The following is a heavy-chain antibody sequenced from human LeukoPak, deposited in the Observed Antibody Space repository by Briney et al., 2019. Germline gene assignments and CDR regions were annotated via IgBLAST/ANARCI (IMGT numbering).Heavy chain of an antibody. CDR3: ARGLLWFGELSPGGY. CDR1: GYTLTSYG. V-gene: IGHV1-18*01. Sequence: ASVKVSCKASGYTLTSYGISWVRQAPGQGLEWMGWISAYNGNTNYAQKLQGRVTMTTDTSTSTAYMELRSLRSDDTAVYYCARGLLWFGELSPGGYWGQGTLVTVSS. D-gene: IGHD3-10*01. CDR2: ISAYNGNT. J-gene: IGHJ4*02.